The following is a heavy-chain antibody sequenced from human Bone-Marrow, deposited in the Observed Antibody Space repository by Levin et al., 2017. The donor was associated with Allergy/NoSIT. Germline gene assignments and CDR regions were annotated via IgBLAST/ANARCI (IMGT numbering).Heavy chain of an antibody. CDR3: ANSRDGYNLDYYGLDV. J-gene: IGHJ6*02. CDR2: ISNTGGTT. CDR1: GFTFSSYS. Sequence: GGSLRLSCAASGFTFSSYSMTWVRQAPGKGLEWVSTISNTGGTTYYADSLKGRFTISRDNAKNTLYLRMNSLRVEDTAVYYCANSRDGYNLDYYGLDVWGQGTTVTVSS. D-gene: IGHD5-24*01. V-gene: IGHV3-23*01.